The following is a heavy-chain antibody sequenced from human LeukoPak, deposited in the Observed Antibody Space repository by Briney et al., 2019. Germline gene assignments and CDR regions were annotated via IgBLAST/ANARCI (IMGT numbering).Heavy chain of an antibody. CDR2: IYYSGST. J-gene: IGHJ4*02. CDR1: GGSISSGGYY. D-gene: IGHD6-13*01. V-gene: IGHV4-31*03. Sequence: KSSETLSLTCTVSGGSISSGGYYWSWIRQHPGKGLEWIGYIYYSGSTYYNPSLKSRVTISVDTSKSQFSLKLSSVTAADTAVYYCARDSSWSDYYFDYWGQGTLVTVSS. CDR3: ARDSSWSDYYFDY.